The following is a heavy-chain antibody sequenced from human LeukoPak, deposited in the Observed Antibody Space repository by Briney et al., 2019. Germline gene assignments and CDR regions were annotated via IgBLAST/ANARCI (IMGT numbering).Heavy chain of an antibody. CDR3: ARGHRSYDILWGPNWFDP. D-gene: IGHD3-9*01. J-gene: IGHJ5*02. Sequence: ASVKVSCKASGYTFTSYDINWVRQATGQGLEWMGWMNPNSGNTGYAQKFQGRVTMTRNTSISTAYMELSSLRSEDTAVYYCARGHRSYDILWGPNWFDPWGQGTLVTVSS. CDR2: MNPNSGNT. CDR1: GYTFTSYD. V-gene: IGHV1-8*01.